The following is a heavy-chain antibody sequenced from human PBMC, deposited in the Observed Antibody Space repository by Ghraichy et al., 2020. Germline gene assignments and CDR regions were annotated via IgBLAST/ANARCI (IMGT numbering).Heavy chain of an antibody. D-gene: IGHD3-10*01. CDR3: AKEVDYYDSGSGIDF. V-gene: IGHV3-23*01. J-gene: IGHJ4*02. CDR2: ISGSGGST. Sequence: GGSLRLSCAASGFTSSSYAMSWVRQAPGKGLEWVSGISGSGGSTYYAESVQGRFTISRDNSKNTQYLQMSGLRAEDTAVYYCAKEVDYYDSGSGIDFWGQGTLVTVSS. CDR1: GFTSSSYA.